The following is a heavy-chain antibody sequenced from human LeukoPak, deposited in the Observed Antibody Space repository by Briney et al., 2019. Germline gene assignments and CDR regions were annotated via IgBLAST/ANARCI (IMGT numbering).Heavy chain of an antibody. CDR1: GFSFSSYA. J-gene: IGHJ4*02. D-gene: IGHD6-13*01. CDR2: ISYDGSNK. V-gene: IGHV3-30*18. Sequence: GGSLRLSCAASGFSFSSYAMNWVRQAPGKGLEWVALISYDGSNKYYADSVKGRFTISRDDSKNTLYLQMNSLRAEDTAVYYCAKVGDSWDFDYWGQGALVTVSS. CDR3: AKVGDSWDFDY.